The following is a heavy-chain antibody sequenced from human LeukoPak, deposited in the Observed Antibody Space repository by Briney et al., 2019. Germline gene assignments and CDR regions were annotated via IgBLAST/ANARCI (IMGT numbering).Heavy chain of an antibody. J-gene: IGHJ4*02. V-gene: IGHV4-59*04. CDR3: ARQSGGSRY. Sequence: SETLSLTCTVSGGSITSYYWSWIRQPPGKGLEWIGYIYYSGSTYYNPSLKSRVTISVDTSKNQFSLKLSSVTAADTAVYYCARQSGGSRYWGQGTLVTVSS. CDR1: GGSITSYY. CDR2: IYYSGST. D-gene: IGHD2-15*01.